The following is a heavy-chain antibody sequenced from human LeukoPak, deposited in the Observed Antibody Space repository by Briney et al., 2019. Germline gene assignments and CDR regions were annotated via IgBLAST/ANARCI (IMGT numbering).Heavy chain of an antibody. CDR3: ARGREEWELPHYYYYYMDV. CDR2: IIPIFGTA. Sequence: SVKVSCKASGGTFSSYAISWVRQAPGQGLEWMGGIIPIFGTANYAQKFQGRVTITADESTSTAYMELSSLRSEDTAVYYCARGREEWELPHYYYYYMDVWGKGTTVTVSS. CDR1: GGTFSSYA. D-gene: IGHD1-26*01. J-gene: IGHJ6*03. V-gene: IGHV1-69*13.